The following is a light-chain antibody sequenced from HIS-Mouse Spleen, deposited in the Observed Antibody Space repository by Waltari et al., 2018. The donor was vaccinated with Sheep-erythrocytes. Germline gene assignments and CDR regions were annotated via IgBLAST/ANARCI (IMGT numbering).Light chain of an antibody. V-gene: IGLV3-1*01. CDR1: KLGDKY. Sequence: YELTQPPSVSVSPGQTASITCSGDKLGDKYACWYQQKPGQSPVLVIYQDSKRPSGIPERFSGSNSGNTATLTVGGTQAMNEADYYCRAWDSSTVVFGGGTKLTVL. J-gene: IGLJ2*01. CDR2: QDS. CDR3: RAWDSSTVV.